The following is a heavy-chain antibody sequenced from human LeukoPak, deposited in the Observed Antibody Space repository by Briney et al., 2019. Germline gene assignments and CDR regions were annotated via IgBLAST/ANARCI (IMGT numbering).Heavy chain of an antibody. CDR3: AREGFDSGIRRYFDY. V-gene: IGHV4-31*03. CDR2: THYSGST. D-gene: IGHD6-19*01. Sequence: SQTLSLTCTVSGVSISSGGYYWSWIRQHPGKGLEWIGYTHYSGSTYYNPSLKSRVTISVDTSKNQFSLKLSSVTAADTAVYYCAREGFDSGIRRYFDYWGQGTLVTVSS. J-gene: IGHJ4*02. CDR1: GVSISSGGYY.